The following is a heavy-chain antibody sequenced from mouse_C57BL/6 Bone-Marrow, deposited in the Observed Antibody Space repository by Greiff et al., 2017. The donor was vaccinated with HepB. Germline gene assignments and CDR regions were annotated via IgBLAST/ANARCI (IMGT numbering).Heavy chain of an antibody. Sequence: EVKLVESGPGLVKPSQSLSLTCSVTGYSITSGYYWNWIRPVPGNKLEWMGYISYDGSNNYNPSLKNRISITRDTSKNQFFLKLNSVTTEDTATYYCANYGNYPFAYWGQGTLVTVSA. CDR2: ISYDGSN. D-gene: IGHD2-1*01. CDR3: ANYGNYPFAY. CDR1: GYSITSGYY. V-gene: IGHV3-6*01. J-gene: IGHJ3*01.